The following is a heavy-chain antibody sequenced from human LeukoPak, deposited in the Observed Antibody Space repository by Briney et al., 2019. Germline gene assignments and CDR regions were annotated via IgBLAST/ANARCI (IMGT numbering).Heavy chain of an antibody. D-gene: IGHD5-18*01. V-gene: IGHV1-69*13. CDR1: GGTFSSYA. CDR3: ARVRSAEVGGYSFWY. J-gene: IGHJ4*02. Sequence: SVRVSCKASGGTFSSYAISWVRQAPGQGLEWMGGIIPIFGTANYTQKFQGRVTITADESTSTAYMELSSLRSEDTAVYYCARVRSAEVGGYSFWYWGQGTLVTVSS. CDR2: IIPIFGTA.